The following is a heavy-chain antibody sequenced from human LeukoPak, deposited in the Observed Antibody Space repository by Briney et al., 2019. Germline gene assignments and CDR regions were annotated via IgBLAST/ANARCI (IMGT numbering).Heavy chain of an antibody. Sequence: GGSLRLSCAASGFTFDDYGMSWVRQAPGKGLEWVSGINWNGGSTGYADSVKGRFTISRDNAKKSLYLQMNSLRAEDTALYYCARVRYGSGSYYNYYYYYMDVWGKGTTVTVSS. CDR2: INWNGGST. D-gene: IGHD3-10*01. J-gene: IGHJ6*03. CDR3: ARVRYGSGSYYNYYYYYMDV. V-gene: IGHV3-20*04. CDR1: GFTFDDYG.